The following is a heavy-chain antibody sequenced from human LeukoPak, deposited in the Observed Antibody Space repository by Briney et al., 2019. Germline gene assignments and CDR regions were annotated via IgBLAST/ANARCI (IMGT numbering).Heavy chain of an antibody. Sequence: SETLSLTCAVYGGSFSGYYWSWIRQPPGKGLEWIGEINHSGSTNYNPSLKSRVTISADTSKNQFSLKLSSVTAADTAVYYCAREDCSGGSCSHFDYWGQGTLVTVSS. CDR3: AREDCSGGSCSHFDY. V-gene: IGHV4-34*01. CDR2: INHSGST. J-gene: IGHJ4*02. D-gene: IGHD2-15*01. CDR1: GGSFSGYY.